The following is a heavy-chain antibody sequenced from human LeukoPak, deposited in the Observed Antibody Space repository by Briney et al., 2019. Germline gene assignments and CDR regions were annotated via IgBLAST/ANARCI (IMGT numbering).Heavy chain of an antibody. CDR2: IRYDGTNK. J-gene: IGHJ4*02. CDR1: GFTFSSYG. D-gene: IGHD3-9*01. V-gene: IGHV3-30*02. CDR3: AKIYDILPWCPEW. Sequence: PGGSLRLSCAASGFTFSSYGMHWVRQAPGKGLEWVAFIRYDGTNKYYADSVKGRFTISRDNSKNTLYLQMNRLRAEDTAIYYCAKIYDILPWCPEWWSQGTLVTVSS.